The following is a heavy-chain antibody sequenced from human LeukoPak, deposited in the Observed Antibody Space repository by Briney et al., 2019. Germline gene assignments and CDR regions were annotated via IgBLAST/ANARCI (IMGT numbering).Heavy chain of an antibody. J-gene: IGHJ4*02. CDR2: ISSSGTTM. D-gene: IGHD2-15*01. CDR3: AREVGPLDY. CDR1: GFTFSSYG. V-gene: IGHV3-48*03. Sequence: GGALRLSCAASGFTFSSYGMNWVRQAPGKGLEWVSYISSSGTTMYYADSVKGRFTISRDNAKNSLYLQMNSLRAEDTAVYYCAREVGPLDYWGQGTLVTVSS.